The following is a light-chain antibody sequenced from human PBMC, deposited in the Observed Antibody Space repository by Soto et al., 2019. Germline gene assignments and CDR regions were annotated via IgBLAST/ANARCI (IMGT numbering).Light chain of an antibody. CDR1: SSDVGGSNH. CDR3: SSYTSSSTYV. Sequence: QSALTQPASVSGSPGQSITISCTGTSSDVGGSNHVSWYQQHPGKAPKLIISDVSYRPSGVSNRFSGSKSGNTASLTISGLQVEDEADYYCSSYTSSSTYVFGTGTKLTVL. CDR2: DVS. J-gene: IGLJ1*01. V-gene: IGLV2-14*01.